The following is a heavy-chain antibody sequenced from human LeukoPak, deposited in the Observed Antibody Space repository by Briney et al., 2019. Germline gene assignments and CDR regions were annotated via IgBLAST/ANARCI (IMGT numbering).Heavy chain of an antibody. CDR3: AKSELLPIPHNFDY. Sequence: PGGSLRLSCVASGFPFSSYWMTWVRQAPGKGLEWVANIKQDGGKKSYVDSVKGRFTISRDNAKNSLYLQMNSLRAEDTALYYCAKSELLPIPHNFDYWGQGTLVTVSS. D-gene: IGHD1-26*01. V-gene: IGHV3-7*03. CDR2: IKQDGGKK. CDR1: GFPFSSYW. J-gene: IGHJ4*02.